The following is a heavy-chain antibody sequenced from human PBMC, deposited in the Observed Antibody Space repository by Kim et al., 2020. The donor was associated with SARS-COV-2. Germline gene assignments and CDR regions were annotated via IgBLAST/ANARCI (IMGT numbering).Heavy chain of an antibody. D-gene: IGHD5-12*01. CDR3: AKGHLAYSGYDGGTFYYYVMDV. V-gene: IGHV3-23*01. CDR2: ISGSGSST. CDR1: GFIFSSYA. J-gene: IGHJ6*02. Sequence: GGSLRLSCADSGFIFSSYAMTWVRQAPGKGLEWVASISGSGSSTYYVDSVKGRFTISRDNAKNTLHLQMNSLRAEDTAVYYCAKGHLAYSGYDGGTFYYYVMDVWGQGTTVTVSS.